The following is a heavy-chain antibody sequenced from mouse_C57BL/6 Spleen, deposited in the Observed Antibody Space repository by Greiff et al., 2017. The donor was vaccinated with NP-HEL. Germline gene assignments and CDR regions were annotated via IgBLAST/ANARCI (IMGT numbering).Heavy chain of an antibody. CDR1: GYAFTNYL. J-gene: IGHJ3*01. V-gene: IGHV1-54*01. D-gene: IGHD4-1*01. CDR2: INPGSGGT. Sequence: VQLQQSGAELVRPGTSVKVSCKASGYAFTNYLIEWVKQRPGQGLEWIGVINPGSGGTNYNGKFKGKATLTADKSSSTAYMQLSSLTSEDSAVYFCAKWEGSFAYWGQGTLVTVSA. CDR3: AKWEGSFAY.